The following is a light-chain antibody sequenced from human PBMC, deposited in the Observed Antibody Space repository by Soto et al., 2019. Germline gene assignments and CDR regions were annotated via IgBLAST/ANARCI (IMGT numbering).Light chain of an antibody. Sequence: EIVLTQSPGTLSLSPGERATLSCRASQSVSSSYLAWYQQKPGQAPRLLIYGASSRATGIPDRFSGSGSGTVFTLTISRLEPEDFEVYYCQQYGSSPVTFGQGTKVEIK. CDR1: QSVSSSY. CDR3: QQYGSSPVT. CDR2: GAS. J-gene: IGKJ1*01. V-gene: IGKV3-20*01.